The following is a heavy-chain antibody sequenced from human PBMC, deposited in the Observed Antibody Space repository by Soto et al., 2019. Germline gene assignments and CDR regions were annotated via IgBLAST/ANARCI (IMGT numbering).Heavy chain of an antibody. CDR2: IRGGGDTT. J-gene: IGHJ4*02. CDR1: GFTFNNYA. Sequence: EVQLLESGGGVVQPGGSLRLSCAASGFTFNNYAMTWVRQAPGKGLEWVSVIRGGGDTTSYADSVKGRFTVSRDGSKNTLYLQMSLLRAEDTALYYCAKGRGGSGSLTPRVDFWGQGTLVTVSS. D-gene: IGHD3-10*01. CDR3: AKGRGGSGSLTPRVDF. V-gene: IGHV3-23*01.